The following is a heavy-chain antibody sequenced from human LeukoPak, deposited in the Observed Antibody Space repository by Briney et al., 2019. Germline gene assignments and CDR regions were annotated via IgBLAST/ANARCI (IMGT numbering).Heavy chain of an antibody. V-gene: IGHV3-74*01. J-gene: IGHJ3*02. CDR1: GFTFSSYW. Sequence: GGSLRLSCAASGFTFSSYWMHWVRQAPGKGLVWVSRINSDGSSTSYADSVKGRFTISRDNAKNTLYLQMNGLRAEDTAVYYCARVSLYYYDSSGYQDAFDIWGQGTIVTVSS. CDR3: ARVSLYYYDSSGYQDAFDI. CDR2: INSDGSST. D-gene: IGHD3-22*01.